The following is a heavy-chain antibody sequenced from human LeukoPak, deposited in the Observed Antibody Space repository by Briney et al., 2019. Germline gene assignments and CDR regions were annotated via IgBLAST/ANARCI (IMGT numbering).Heavy chain of an antibody. CDR2: INPNSGGT. CDR1: GYTXTGYY. J-gene: IGHJ4*02. V-gene: IGHV1-2*02. Sequence: GASVKVSCKASGYTXTGYYMHWVRQAPGQGLEWMGWINPNSGGTNYAQKFQGRVTMTRDTSISTAYMELSRLRSDDTAVYYCTRAITQLALVDYWGQGTLVTVSS. CDR3: TRAITQLALVDY. D-gene: IGHD6-6*01.